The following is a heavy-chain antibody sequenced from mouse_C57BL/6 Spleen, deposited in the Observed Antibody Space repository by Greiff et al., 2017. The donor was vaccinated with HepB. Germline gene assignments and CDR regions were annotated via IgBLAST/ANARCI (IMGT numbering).Heavy chain of an antibody. D-gene: IGHD4-1*01. V-gene: IGHV1-64*01. CDR2: IHPNSGST. J-gene: IGHJ1*03. CDR3: ASLTGTGYFDV. Sequence: QVQVQQPGAELVKPGASVKLSCKASGYTFTSYWMHWVKQRPGQGLEWIGMIHPNSGSTNYNEKFKSKATLTVDKSSSTAYMQLSSLTSEDSAVYYCASLTGTGYFDVWGTGTTVTVSS. CDR1: GYTFTSYW.